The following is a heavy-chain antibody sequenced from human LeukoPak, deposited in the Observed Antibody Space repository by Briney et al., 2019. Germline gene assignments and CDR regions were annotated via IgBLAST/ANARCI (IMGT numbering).Heavy chain of an antibody. CDR1: GYTFTGYY. CDR2: INPNSGGT. D-gene: IGHD2-2*01. Sequence: GASVKVSCKASGYTFTGYYMHWVRQAPGQGLEWMGWINPNSGGTNYAQKFQGRVTMTRDTSVSTAYMELSRLRSDDTAVYYCARDVRGKQLRRTNWFDPWGQGTLVTVSS. J-gene: IGHJ5*02. CDR3: ARDVRGKQLRRTNWFDP. V-gene: IGHV1-2*02.